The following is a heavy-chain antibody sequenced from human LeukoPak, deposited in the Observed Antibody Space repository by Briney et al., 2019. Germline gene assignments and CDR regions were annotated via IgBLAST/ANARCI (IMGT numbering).Heavy chain of an antibody. CDR2: INPSGGST. CDR1: GYTFISYY. J-gene: IGHJ4*02. Sequence: ASVKVSCKASGYTFISYYIHWVRQAPGQGLGWMGIINPSGGSTTYAQKFQGRVTMTRDTSTSTVYMELSSLRSEDTAVYYCARPATSGYGSTWYNYWGQGTLVTVSS. CDR3: ARPATSGYGSTWYNY. D-gene: IGHD6-13*01. V-gene: IGHV1-46*01.